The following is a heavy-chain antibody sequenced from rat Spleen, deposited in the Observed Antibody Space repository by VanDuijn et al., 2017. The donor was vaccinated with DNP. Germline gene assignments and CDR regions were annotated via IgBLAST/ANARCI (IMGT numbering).Heavy chain of an antibody. CDR1: GFTFSDYA. Sequence: EVQLVESGGGLVQPGRSLKLSCAASGFTFSDYAMAWVRQAPKKGLEWVATISYDGSSTYYRDSVKGRFTISRDNAKSTLYLQMDSLRSEDTATYYCARRGTVMSFDYWGQGVMVTVSS. CDR3: ARRGTVMSFDY. V-gene: IGHV5-7*01. CDR2: ISYDGSST. J-gene: IGHJ2*01. D-gene: IGHD1-12*01.